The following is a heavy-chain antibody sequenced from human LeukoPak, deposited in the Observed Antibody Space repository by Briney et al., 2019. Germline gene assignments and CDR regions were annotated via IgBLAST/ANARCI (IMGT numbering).Heavy chain of an antibody. CDR1: GGFISSSSYY. CDR2: IYYSGST. Sequence: SETLSLTCTVSGGFISSSSYYWDWIRQPPGKGLEWIGTIYYSGSTYYNPSLKSRVTISVDTSKNQFSLKVRSVTAADTAVYYCARKTIAGADDYWGQGTLVTVSS. V-gene: IGHV4-39*01. J-gene: IGHJ4*02. D-gene: IGHD6-13*01. CDR3: ARKTIAGADDY.